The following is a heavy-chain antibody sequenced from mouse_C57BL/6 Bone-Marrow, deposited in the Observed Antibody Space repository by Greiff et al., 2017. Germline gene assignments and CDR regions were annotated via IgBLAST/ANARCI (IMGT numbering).Heavy chain of an antibody. CDR2: IYPRDGST. CDR1: GYTFTSYD. V-gene: IGHV1-85*01. J-gene: IGHJ1*03. D-gene: IGHD2-3*01. CDR3: AREGWLLRDWYFDV. Sequence: QVTLKVSGPKLVKPGASVKLSCKASGYTFTSYDINWVKQRPGQGLEWIGWIYPRDGSTKYNEKFKGKATLTVDTSSSTAYMELHSLTSEDAAVYVSAREGWLLRDWYFDVWGTGTTVTVSS.